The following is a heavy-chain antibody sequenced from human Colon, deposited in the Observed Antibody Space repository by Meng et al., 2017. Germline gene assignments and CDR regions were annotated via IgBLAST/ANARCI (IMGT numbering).Heavy chain of an antibody. CDR3: ARKGVNETSRAFDI. CDR2: MFSSGNT. V-gene: IGHV4-4*07. Sequence: VPLSASGPGVVKPSETLSLTCTCCGGSINNYYWSWVRQPAGKRLEWIGRMFSSGNTNYNPSLKSRLSMSIDTSKNQLSLRLSSVTAADTAVYYCARKGVNETSRAFDIWGPGTMVTVSS. CDR1: GGSINNYY. J-gene: IGHJ3*02. D-gene: IGHD2-2*01.